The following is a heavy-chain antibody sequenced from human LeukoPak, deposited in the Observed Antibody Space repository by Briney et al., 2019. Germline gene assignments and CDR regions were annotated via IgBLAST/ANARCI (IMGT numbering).Heavy chain of an antibody. J-gene: IGHJ5*02. D-gene: IGHD3-22*01. CDR3: ARSGSYDSSGYYYPGGWFDP. V-gene: IGHV5-51*01. CDR1: GYSFTSYW. CDR2: IYPGDSDT. Sequence: GESLKISCKGSGYSFTSYWIGWVRQMPGKGLEWMGIIYPGDSDTRYSPSFQGQVTISADKSISTAYLQWSSLKASDTAMYYCARSGSYDSSGYYYPGGWFDPRGQGTLVTVSS.